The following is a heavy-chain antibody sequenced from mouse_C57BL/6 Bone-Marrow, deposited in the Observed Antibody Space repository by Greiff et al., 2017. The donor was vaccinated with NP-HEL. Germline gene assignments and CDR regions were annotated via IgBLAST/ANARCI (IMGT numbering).Heavy chain of an antibody. CDR3: AKPGRPITTVVAHWYFDV. V-gene: IGHV1-82*01. CDR1: GYAFSSSW. J-gene: IGHJ1*03. CDR2: IYPGDGDT. Sequence: QVQLQQSGPELVKPGASVKISCKASGYAFSSSWMNWVKQRPGKGLEWIGRIYPGDGDTNYNGKFKGKATLTADKSSSTAYMQLSSLTSEDSAVYFCAKPGRPITTVVAHWYFDVWGTGTTVTVSS. D-gene: IGHD1-1*01.